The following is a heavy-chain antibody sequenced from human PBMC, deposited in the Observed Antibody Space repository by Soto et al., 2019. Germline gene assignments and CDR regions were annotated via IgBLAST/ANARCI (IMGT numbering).Heavy chain of an antibody. CDR3: ATPRDYYDSSGYYNNYFDY. V-gene: IGHV1-69*12. Sequence: QVQLVQSGAEVKKPGSSVKVSCKASGGTFSSYAISWVRQAPGQGLEWMGGIIPIFGTANYAQKFQGRVTITADESTSTAYMELSSLRSEDTAVYYCATPRDYYDSSGYYNNYFDYWGQGTLVTVSS. CDR2: IIPIFGTA. D-gene: IGHD3-22*01. CDR1: GGTFSSYA. J-gene: IGHJ4*02.